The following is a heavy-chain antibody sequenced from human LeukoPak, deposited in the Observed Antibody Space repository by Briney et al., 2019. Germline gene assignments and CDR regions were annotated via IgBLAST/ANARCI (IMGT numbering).Heavy chain of an antibody. CDR2: ISSNGGST. Sequence: GGSLRLSCSASGFTFSSYAMHWVRQAPGKGLEYVSAISSNGGSTYYADSVKGRFAISRDNSKNTLYLQMSSPRAEDTAVYYCVKGSSGWFIYFDYWGQGTLVTVSS. CDR3: VKGSSGWFIYFDY. CDR1: GFTFSSYA. D-gene: IGHD6-19*01. V-gene: IGHV3-64D*06. J-gene: IGHJ4*02.